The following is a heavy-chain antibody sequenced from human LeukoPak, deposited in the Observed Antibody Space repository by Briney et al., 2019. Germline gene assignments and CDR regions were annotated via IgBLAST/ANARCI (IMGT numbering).Heavy chain of an antibody. CDR2: ISYDGSNK. V-gene: IGHV3-30*18. D-gene: IGHD5-24*01. CDR3: AKDPGDGYNEGVFDP. CDR1: GFSFSSYG. J-gene: IGHJ5*02. Sequence: GGSLRLSCAASGFSFSSYGMHWVRQAPGKGLEWVALISYDGSNKYYADSVKSRFPISRDNSKNTLFLQMNSLRAEDTAVYYCAKDPGDGYNEGVFDPWGQGTLVTVSS.